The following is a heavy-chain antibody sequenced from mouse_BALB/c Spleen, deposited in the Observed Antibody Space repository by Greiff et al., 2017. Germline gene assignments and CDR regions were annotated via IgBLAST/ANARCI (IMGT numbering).Heavy chain of an antibody. CDR3: ARDGPTFYYAMDY. V-gene: IGHV3-2*02. J-gene: IGHJ4*01. CDR2: ISYSGST. CDR1: GYSITSDYA. D-gene: IGHD1-2*01. Sequence: DVKLQESGPGLVKPSQSLSLTCTVTGYSITSDYAWNWIRQFPGNKLEWMGYISYSGSTSYNPSLKSRISITRDTSKNQFFLQLNSVTTEDTATYYCARDGPTFYYAMDYWGQGTSVTVSS.